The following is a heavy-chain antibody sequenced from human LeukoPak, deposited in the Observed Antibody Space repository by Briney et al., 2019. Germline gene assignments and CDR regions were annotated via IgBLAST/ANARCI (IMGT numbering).Heavy chain of an antibody. J-gene: IGHJ3*02. CDR2: IYYSGST. V-gene: IGHV4-39*01. CDR3: ARGDGYGDFHGAFDI. CDR1: GVSISSSSYY. Sequence: QSSETLSLTCTVSGVSISSSSYYWGWIRQPPGKGLEWIGSIYYSGSTYYNPSLKSRVTISVDSPKNQFSLKLSSVTAADTAVYYCARGDGYGDFHGAFDIWGQGTMVTVSS. D-gene: IGHD4-17*01.